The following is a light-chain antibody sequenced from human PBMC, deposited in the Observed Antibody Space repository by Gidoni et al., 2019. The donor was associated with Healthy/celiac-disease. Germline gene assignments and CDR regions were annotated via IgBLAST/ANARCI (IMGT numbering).Light chain of an antibody. Sequence: DIQLTQSPSSLSASVGDRVTITCRASQSISNYLNWYQPKPGKAPNLLICAASSLTSGVPSRFSGSGSGTDFTLTISSLQPEDFATYYCQQSYSTPPTFGQGTKVEIK. J-gene: IGKJ1*01. V-gene: IGKV1-39*01. CDR1: QSISNY. CDR3: QQSYSTPPT. CDR2: AAS.